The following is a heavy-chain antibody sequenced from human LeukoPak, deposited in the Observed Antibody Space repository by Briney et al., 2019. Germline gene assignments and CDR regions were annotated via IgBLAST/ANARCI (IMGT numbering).Heavy chain of an antibody. V-gene: IGHV1-2*02. D-gene: IGHD3-10*01. Sequence: ASVKVSCKASGYTFTGYYMHWVRQAPGQGLEWMGWINPNSGGTNYAQKFQGRVTMTRDTSISTAYMELSRLRSDDTAVYYCARVYFYYGSGSYAFDIWGQGTMVTVSS. CDR2: INPNSGGT. CDR3: ARVYFYYGSGSYAFDI. J-gene: IGHJ3*02. CDR1: GYTFTGYY.